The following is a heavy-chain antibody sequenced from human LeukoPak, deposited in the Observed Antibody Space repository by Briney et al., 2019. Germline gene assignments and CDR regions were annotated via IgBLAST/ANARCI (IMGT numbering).Heavy chain of an antibody. CDR1: GGTLGSYT. Sequence: ASVKVSCKASGGTLGSYTFSWVRQAPGQGLEWMGGFDPEDGETIYAQKFQGRVTMTEDTSTDTAYMELSSLRSEDTAVYYCATAYCSSTSCYPFDYWGQGTLVTVSS. CDR3: ATAYCSSTSCYPFDY. D-gene: IGHD2-2*01. V-gene: IGHV1-24*01. CDR2: FDPEDGET. J-gene: IGHJ4*02.